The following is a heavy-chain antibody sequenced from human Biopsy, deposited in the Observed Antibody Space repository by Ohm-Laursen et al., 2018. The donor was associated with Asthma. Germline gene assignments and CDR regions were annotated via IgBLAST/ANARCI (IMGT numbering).Heavy chain of an antibody. CDR1: GFVFSQCG. D-gene: IGHD3-22*01. CDR2: VSSAGHDE. V-gene: IGHV3-30*03. CDR3: ARKSGQDFPDTSAFDI. J-gene: IGHJ3*02. Sequence: SLRLSCTAAGFVFSQCGMHWVRQGPGKGLEWVAFVSSAGHDEFYEDSVKGRFTISRDNSRNRLYLQINRLTVEDSALYFCARKSGQDFPDTSAFDIWGQGTKVAVSS.